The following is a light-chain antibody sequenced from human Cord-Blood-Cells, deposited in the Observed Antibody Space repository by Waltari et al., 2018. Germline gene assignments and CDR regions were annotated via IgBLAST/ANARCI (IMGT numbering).Light chain of an antibody. J-gene: IGLJ3*02. CDR3: CSYAGSSTWV. CDR1: SSDVGSYNL. CDR2: EGS. V-gene: IGLV2-23*01. Sequence: QSALTQPASVSGSPGQSITISCTGTSSDVGSYNLVSWYQQHPGKAPKLMIYEGSKRPSGVSNRVSGSMAGNTASLTIAGLQAEDEADYYCCSYAGSSTWVFGGGTKLTVL.